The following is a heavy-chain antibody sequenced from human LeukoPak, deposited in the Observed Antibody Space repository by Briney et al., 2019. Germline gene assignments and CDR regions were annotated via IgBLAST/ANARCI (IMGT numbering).Heavy chain of an antibody. J-gene: IGHJ6*02. D-gene: IGHD2-2*01. V-gene: IGHV4-59*01. CDR3: ARDMGYCSSTSCPSGMDV. CDR1: GGSISSYY. CDR2: IYYSGST. Sequence: SSETLSLTCTVSGGSISSYYWSWIRQPPGKGLEWIGYIYYSGSTNYNPSLKSRVTISVDTSKNQFSPKLSSVTAADTAVYYCARDMGYCSSTSCPSGMDVWGQGTTVIVSS.